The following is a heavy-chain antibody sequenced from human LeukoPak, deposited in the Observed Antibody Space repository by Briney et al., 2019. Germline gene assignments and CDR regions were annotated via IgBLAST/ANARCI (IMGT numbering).Heavy chain of an antibody. J-gene: IGHJ5*02. CDR3: ATYKLDTAMVRVGWFDP. CDR1: GGSISSGSYY. CDR2: IYTSGST. Sequence: SQTLSLTCTVSGGSISSGSYYWSWVRQPTGKGLEWIGRIYTSGSTNYNPSLKSRVTISVDTSKNQFSLKLSSVTAADTAVYYCATYKLDTAMVRVGWFDPWCQGTLVTVSS. D-gene: IGHD5-18*01. V-gene: IGHV4-61*02.